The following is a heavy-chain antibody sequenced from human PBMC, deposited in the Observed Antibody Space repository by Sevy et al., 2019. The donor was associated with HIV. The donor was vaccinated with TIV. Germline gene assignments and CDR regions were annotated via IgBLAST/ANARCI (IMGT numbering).Heavy chain of an antibody. CDR3: ARSMSWHATFDY. CDR1: GRTFSSYA. V-gene: IGHV1-69*13. Sequence: ASVKVSCKASGRTFSSYAFSWVRQAPGQGLEWMGGIIPMLGTPKYVQKFQGRVTITADESTSTAYMELSSLRSEDTAVYYCARSMSWHATFDYWGQGSLVTVS. CDR2: IIPMLGTP. J-gene: IGHJ4*02. D-gene: IGHD6-13*01.